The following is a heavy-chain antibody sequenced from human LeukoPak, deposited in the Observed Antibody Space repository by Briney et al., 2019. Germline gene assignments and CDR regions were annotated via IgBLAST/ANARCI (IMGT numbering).Heavy chain of an antibody. J-gene: IGHJ6*03. V-gene: IGHV3-21*01. CDR3: ARDPYSGSYGDYYYYYMDV. CDR2: ITSSSSYI. CDR1: KFTFSSYG. D-gene: IGHD1-26*01. Sequence: PGGSLRLSCAASKFTFSSYGMHWVRQAPGKGLEWLSSITSSSSYIYYADSVKGRFTISRDNAKNSLYLQMNSLRDEDTAVYYCARDPYSGSYGDYYYYYMDVWGKGTTVTISS.